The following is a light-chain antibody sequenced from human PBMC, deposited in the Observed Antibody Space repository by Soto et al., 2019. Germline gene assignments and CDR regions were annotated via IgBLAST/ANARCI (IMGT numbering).Light chain of an antibody. V-gene: IGKV3-20*01. CDR1: QSVSSSY. J-gene: IGKJ1*01. Sequence: IVLTQWQGTLSLSPGERATLSCRASQSVSSSYLAWYQQKPGQAPRLLIYNAFNRATGIPDRFSGSQSGTELPLTFAGPQSEDFAVYYCQQYYNWPRTFGQGTKVDIK. CDR2: NAF. CDR3: QQYYNWPRT.